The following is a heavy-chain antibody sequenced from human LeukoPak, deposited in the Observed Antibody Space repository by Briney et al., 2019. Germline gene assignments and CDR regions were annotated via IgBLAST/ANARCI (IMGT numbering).Heavy chain of an antibody. Sequence: SETLSLTCAVYGGSFSGYYWSWIRQTPGKGLEWIGEINHSGSTNYNPSLKSRVTISVDTSKNQFSLKLSSVTAADTAVYYCARDTDTYSYGLGYWGQGTLVTVSS. V-gene: IGHV4-34*01. CDR2: INHSGST. D-gene: IGHD5-18*01. CDR1: GGSFSGYY. J-gene: IGHJ4*02. CDR3: ARDTDTYSYGLGY.